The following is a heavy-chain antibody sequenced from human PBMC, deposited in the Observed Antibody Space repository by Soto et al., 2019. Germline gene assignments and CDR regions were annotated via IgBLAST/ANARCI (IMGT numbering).Heavy chain of an antibody. D-gene: IGHD6-19*01. J-gene: IGHJ4*02. V-gene: IGHV3-23*01. Sequence: PGGSLRLSCAASGFAFSTFVMTWVRQAPGKGLEWVSAISSSGDTTYYADSVKGRFTISRDNSKNTLFLQMNSLRADDTAVYYCVKGGWLDDWGQGSQVTVSS. CDR2: ISSSGDTT. CDR1: GFAFSTFV. CDR3: VKGGWLDD.